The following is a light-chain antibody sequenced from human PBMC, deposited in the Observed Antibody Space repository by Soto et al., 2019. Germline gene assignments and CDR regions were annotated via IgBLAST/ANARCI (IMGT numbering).Light chain of an antibody. CDR2: DAS. CDR1: QSISNS. CDR3: QLYGSSPPRYT. V-gene: IGKV3-11*01. Sequence: EIVLTQSPATLSLSPGERATLSCRASQSISNSLAWYQQKPGQAPSLLIFDASKRATGIPARFSGSGSGTDFTLTITSLEPEDFAVYYCQLYGSSPPRYTFGQGTKVDIK. J-gene: IGKJ2*01.